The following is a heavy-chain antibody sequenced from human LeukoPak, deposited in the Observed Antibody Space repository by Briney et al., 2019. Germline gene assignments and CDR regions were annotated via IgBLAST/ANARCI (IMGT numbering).Heavy chain of an antibody. CDR1: GGSISSSTW. J-gene: IGHJ4*02. V-gene: IGHV4-4*02. Sequence: SETLSLTCAVSGGSISSSTWWTWVRQPPGKGLEWIGEIFYSGSTNSNPSLRSRLTMSVDESKHEFSLKLTSVTAADTTVYYCASGGLVSRYLDHWGQRTLVTVSS. CDR2: IFYSGST. CDR3: ASGGLVSRYLDH. D-gene: IGHD3-9*01.